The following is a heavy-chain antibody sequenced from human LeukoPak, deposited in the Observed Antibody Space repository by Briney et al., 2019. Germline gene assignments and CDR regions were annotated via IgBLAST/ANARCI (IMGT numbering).Heavy chain of an antibody. Sequence: PGGSLRLSCAASGFTFSSYGMHWVRQAPGKGLEWLAYIRYDGSSKYYADFVKGRFTISRDYSKNTLYLHMNSLRAEDTAVYYCARDQAGSGHYADYWGQGTLVTV. D-gene: IGHD3-10*01. J-gene: IGHJ4*02. CDR1: GFTFSSYG. V-gene: IGHV3-30*02. CDR3: ARDQAGSGHYADY. CDR2: IRYDGSSK.